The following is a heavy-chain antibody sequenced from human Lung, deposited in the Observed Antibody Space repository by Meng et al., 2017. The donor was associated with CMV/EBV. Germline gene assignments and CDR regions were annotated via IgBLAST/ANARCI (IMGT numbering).Heavy chain of an antibody. Sequence: ASXXVSXKASGYTFTSYYMHWVRQAPGQGLEWMGIINPSGGSTSYAQKFQGRVTMTRDTSTSTVYMELSSLRSEDTAVYYCARVGIVVVPAAIGRYYYYGMDVWGQGXTVTVSS. CDR1: GYTFTSYY. J-gene: IGHJ6*02. CDR3: ARVGIVVVPAAIGRYYYYGMDV. CDR2: INPSGGST. V-gene: IGHV1-46*01. D-gene: IGHD2-2*02.